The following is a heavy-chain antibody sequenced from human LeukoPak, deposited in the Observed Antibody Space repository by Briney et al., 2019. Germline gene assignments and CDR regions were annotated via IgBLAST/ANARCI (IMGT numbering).Heavy chain of an antibody. CDR2: IDYSGST. CDR1: GGSSSTYY. D-gene: IGHD2-2*01. CDR3: ARDRDAPEFFDL. J-gene: IGHJ2*01. Sequence: PSETLSLTCTVSGGSSSTYYWSWIRHPPGKGLERIGYIDYSGSTNYNPSLKSRVTISVDTSKNQFSLKLSSVTAADTAVYFCARDRDAPEFFDLWGRGTLVTVSS. V-gene: IGHV4-59*01.